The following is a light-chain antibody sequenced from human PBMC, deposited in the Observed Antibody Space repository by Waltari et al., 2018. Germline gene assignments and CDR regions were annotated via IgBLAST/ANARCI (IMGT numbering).Light chain of an antibody. J-gene: IGLJ3*02. CDR2: DVS. CDR1: TSAGGGYNY. CDR3: SSYTSSFTEV. V-gene: IGLV2-14*03. Sequence: QSALTQPASVSGSPGQSIPTPCTGTTSAGGGYNYVSWYQQHPGKAPKLMIYDVSNRPSGVSNRFSGSKSGNTASLTISGLQAEDEADYYCSSYTSSFTEVFGGGTKLTVL.